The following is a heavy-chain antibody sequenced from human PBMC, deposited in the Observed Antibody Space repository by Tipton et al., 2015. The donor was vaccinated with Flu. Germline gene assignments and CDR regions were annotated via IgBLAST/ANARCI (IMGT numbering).Heavy chain of an antibody. D-gene: IGHD3-3*01. Sequence: QLVQSGAEVKKPGASVKGSCKASGYTFTSYGISWVRQAPGQGLEWMGWISAYNGNTNYAQKLQGRVTMTTDTSTSTAYMELRSMRSDDTAVYYCARVKDYDFWSDIDYWGQGTLVTVSS. J-gene: IGHJ4*02. CDR3: ARVKDYDFWSDIDY. V-gene: IGHV1-18*04. CDR1: GYTFTSYG. CDR2: ISAYNGNT.